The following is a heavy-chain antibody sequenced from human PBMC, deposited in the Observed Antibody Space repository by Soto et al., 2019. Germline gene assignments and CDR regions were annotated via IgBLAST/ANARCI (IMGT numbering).Heavy chain of an antibody. D-gene: IGHD1-7*01. V-gene: IGHV4-59*12. Sequence: SETLSLTCTVAGGSICRYYWSWIRQPPGKGLEWIGYIYYSGSTNYNPSLKSRVTISVDTSKNQFSLKLSSVTAADTAVYYCARMNNWNSPFVYWGQGALVTVS. J-gene: IGHJ4*02. CDR1: GGSICRYY. CDR3: ARMNNWNSPFVY. CDR2: IYYSGST.